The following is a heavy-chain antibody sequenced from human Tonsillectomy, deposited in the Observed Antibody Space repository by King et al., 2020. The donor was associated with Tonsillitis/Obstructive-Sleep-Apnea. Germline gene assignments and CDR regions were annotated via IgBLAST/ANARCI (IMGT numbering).Heavy chain of an antibody. V-gene: IGHV5-10-1*03. CDR1: GYSFTNYW. D-gene: IGHD5-18*01. Sequence: VQLVESGAEVKKPGESLRISCKGSGYSFTNYWINWVRQMPGKGLEWMGRIDPSDSDTKYSPSFQGHVTISAEKSISTAYLQWSSLKASDTAMYYCASVVTTMVTTLYGMDVWGQGTTVTVSS. CDR2: IDPSDSDT. CDR3: ASVVTTMVTTLYGMDV. J-gene: IGHJ6*02.